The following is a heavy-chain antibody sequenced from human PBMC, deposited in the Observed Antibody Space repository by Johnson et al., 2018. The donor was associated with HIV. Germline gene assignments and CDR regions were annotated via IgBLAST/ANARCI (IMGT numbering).Heavy chain of an antibody. CDR2: ISASGRDI. D-gene: IGHD1-26*01. CDR3: AKGPWDLPHAFNI. CDR1: ELTSSNYA. J-gene: IGHJ3*02. V-gene: IGHV3-23*01. Sequence: EVLLLESGGGLVQPGGSLRLSCVASELTSSNYAISWVRQAPGQGLELVSAISASGRDIYYGDSVKGRFTISRDNSKNTLYLQMNSLRAEDTAVYYCAKGPWDLPHAFNIWGRGTMVIVSS.